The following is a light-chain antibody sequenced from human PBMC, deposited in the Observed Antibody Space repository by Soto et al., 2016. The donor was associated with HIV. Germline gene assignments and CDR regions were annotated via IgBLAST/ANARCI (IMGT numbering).Light chain of an antibody. CDR2: DNS. V-gene: IGLV3-21*01. Sequence: SYELTQPPSVSVAPGKTARITCGGNYIGSKSVHWYQQQPGQAPVLVVYDNSDRPSGIPERFSGSNSGNTATLTISRVEAGDEADYYCQVWNSNSDHVVFGGGTKLTVL. CDR3: QVWNSNSDHVV. J-gene: IGLJ2*01. CDR1: YIGSKS.